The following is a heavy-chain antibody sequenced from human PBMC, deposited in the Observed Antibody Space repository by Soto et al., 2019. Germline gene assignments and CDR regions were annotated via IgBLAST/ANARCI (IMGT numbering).Heavy chain of an antibody. CDR3: ARHPGSGTYPNY. D-gene: IGHD3-10*01. J-gene: IGHJ4*02. Sequence: PSETLSLTCTVSGCSISSYYWSWIRQPPGKGLEWIGYIYYTGSTNYNPPLKSRVTISADTSKNQFSLKLSSVTAADTAVYYCARHPGSGTYPNYWGQGTLVTVS. CDR2: IYYTGST. CDR1: GCSISSYY. V-gene: IGHV4-59*08.